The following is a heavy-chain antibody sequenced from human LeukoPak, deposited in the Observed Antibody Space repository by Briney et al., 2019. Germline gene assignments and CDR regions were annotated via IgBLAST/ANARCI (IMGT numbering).Heavy chain of an antibody. CDR1: GGSISSYY. CDR3: ASTVGATIEYFDY. Sequence: SETLPLTCTVSGGSISSYYWSWIRQPPGKGLEWIGYIYYSGSTNYNPSLKSRVTISVDTSKNQFSLKLSSVTAADTAVYYCASTVGATIEYFDYWGQGTLVTVSS. V-gene: IGHV4-59*08. J-gene: IGHJ4*02. CDR2: IYYSGST. D-gene: IGHD1-26*01.